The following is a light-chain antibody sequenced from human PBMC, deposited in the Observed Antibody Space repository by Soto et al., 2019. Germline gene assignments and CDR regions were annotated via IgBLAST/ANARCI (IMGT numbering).Light chain of an antibody. CDR2: KAS. Sequence: DIQITQSPSTMSASVGDRVTITGRASQSIDSWLAWYQQKPGKAPKFLMYKASNLESGVPSRFSGSGSETEFTLTISSLQPDDFAIYYCQHYKSYPWTFGQGTKVDIK. CDR1: QSIDSW. V-gene: IGKV1-5*03. J-gene: IGKJ1*01. CDR3: QHYKSYPWT.